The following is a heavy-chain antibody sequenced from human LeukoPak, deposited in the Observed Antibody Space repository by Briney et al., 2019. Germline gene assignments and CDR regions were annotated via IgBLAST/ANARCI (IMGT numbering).Heavy chain of an antibody. V-gene: IGHV6-1*01. CDR1: GDSVSSNTAA. Sequence: SQTLSLTCAISGDSVSSNTAAWNWIRQYPSRGLEWLGRTYYRSKWYNDYAVSVKSRIAFNPDTSKNQFSLQLNSVTPEDTAVYYCARARGASGAIDYWGQGTLVTVSS. CDR3: ARARGASGAIDY. CDR2: TYYRSKWYN. D-gene: IGHD6-19*01. J-gene: IGHJ4*02.